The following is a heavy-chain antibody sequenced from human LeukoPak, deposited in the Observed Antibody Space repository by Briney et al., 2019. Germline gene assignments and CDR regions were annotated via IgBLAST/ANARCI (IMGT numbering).Heavy chain of an antibody. CDR2: IYPGDSDT. CDR1: GYSFTSYW. Sequence: GESLKISCKGAGYSFTSYWIAWVRQMPGKGLEWMGMIYPGDSDTKYSPSFQGQVTISVDKSINTAYLQWSSLKASDTAMCYCASRIVVVTASDAFDIWGQGTMVTVSS. D-gene: IGHD2-21*02. J-gene: IGHJ3*02. V-gene: IGHV5-51*01. CDR3: ASRIVVVTASDAFDI.